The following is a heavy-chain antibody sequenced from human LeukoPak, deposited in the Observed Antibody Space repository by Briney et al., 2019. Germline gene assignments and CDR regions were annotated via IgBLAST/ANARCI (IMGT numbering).Heavy chain of an antibody. Sequence: SGPTLLQPTPTLTLTCTFSGFSLSTSGVGVGWIRQPPGKALEGLALIYWDDDKRYSPSLKSRLTITKDTSKNQVVLTMTNMDPVDTATYYCAHTRREGFDTDNWFDPWGQGTLVTVSS. J-gene: IGHJ5*02. D-gene: IGHD3-9*01. V-gene: IGHV2-5*02. CDR1: GFSLSTSGVG. CDR3: AHTRREGFDTDNWFDP. CDR2: IYWDDDK.